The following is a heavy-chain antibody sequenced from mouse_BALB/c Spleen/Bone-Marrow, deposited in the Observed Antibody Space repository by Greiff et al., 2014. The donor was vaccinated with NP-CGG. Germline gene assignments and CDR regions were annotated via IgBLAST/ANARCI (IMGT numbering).Heavy chain of an antibody. CDR3: ARINGYDY. CDR1: GYTFTSYW. D-gene: IGHD2-2*01. CDR2: IDPGTGRT. V-gene: IGHV1S81*02. J-gene: IGHJ2*01. Sequence: QVQLQQPGAELVKPGASVKLSCKASGYTFTSYWMHWVKQRPGQGLEWIGEIDPGTGRTDYNKKFKSQATLTVDKSSSTAYMHLSSLTSEDSAVYYCARINGYDYWGQGTTLTVSS.